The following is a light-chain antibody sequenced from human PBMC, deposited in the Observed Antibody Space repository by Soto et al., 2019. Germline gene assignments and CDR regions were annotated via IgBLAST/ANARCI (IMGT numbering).Light chain of an antibody. Sequence: QSALTQPRSVSGSPGQSVTVSCIGTSSDVGGYNSVSWYQHHPGKVPKLMIYDVSERPSGVPDRFSGSKSGNTASLTISGLQAEDEADYYCSSYTSSSTLEVFGTGTKVTVL. V-gene: IGLV2-11*01. CDR2: DVS. J-gene: IGLJ1*01. CDR3: SSYTSSSTLEV. CDR1: SSDVGGYNS.